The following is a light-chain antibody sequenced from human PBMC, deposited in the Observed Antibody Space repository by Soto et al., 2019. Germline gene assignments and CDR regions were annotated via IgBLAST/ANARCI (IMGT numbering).Light chain of an antibody. CDR3: SPYAGSSNV. CDR1: SSSIGAGYD. Sequence: QSVLTQPPSVSGAPGQRVTISCAGSSSSIGAGYDVHWYQQLPGAAPKLLIYANSNRPSGVPDRFSGSKSGTSASLAITGLQAEDEADYYCSPYAGSSNVFGTGTKVTVL. J-gene: IGLJ1*01. CDR2: ANS. V-gene: IGLV1-40*01.